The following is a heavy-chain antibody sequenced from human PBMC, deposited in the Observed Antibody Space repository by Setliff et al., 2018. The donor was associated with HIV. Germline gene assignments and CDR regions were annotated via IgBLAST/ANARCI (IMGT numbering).Heavy chain of an antibody. Sequence: SETLSLTCTVSGASISSSSHHWAWIRQPPGKGLEYIGNIYYTGSTHHNPSLESRVSISVDTSKNQFSLKLKSVTAADTAVYYCARDSDGSSYYHFAHWSQGTLVTVSS. CDR2: IYYTGST. CDR1: GASISSSSHH. V-gene: IGHV4-39*07. J-gene: IGHJ4*02. CDR3: ARDSDGSSYYHFAH. D-gene: IGHD3-22*01.